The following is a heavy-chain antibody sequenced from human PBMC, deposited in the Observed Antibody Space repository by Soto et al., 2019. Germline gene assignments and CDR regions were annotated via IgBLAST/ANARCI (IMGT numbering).Heavy chain of an antibody. D-gene: IGHD3-10*01. CDR1: GFSLSPYW. CDR3: PSDSGGPDY. J-gene: IGHJ4*02. V-gene: IGHV3-74*01. Sequence: GGSLRLSCAASGFSLSPYWMHWVRQVPGRGLEWVARLSSGGFGAGWAGSMNGRCFISRNVARSTLSLQMNSLRAADTPVYYCPSDSGGPDYWGRGTSVNVSS. CDR2: LSSGGFGA.